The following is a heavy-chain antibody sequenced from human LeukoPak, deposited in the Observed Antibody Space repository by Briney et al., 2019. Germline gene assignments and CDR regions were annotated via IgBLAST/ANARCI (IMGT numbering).Heavy chain of an antibody. V-gene: IGHV3-73*01. CDR2: VRSKANSYAT. J-gene: IGHJ6*03. D-gene: IGHD3-22*01. CDR3: TSRDNYDSSYYMDV. Sequence: GGSLRLSCAASGFTFSGSLIHWVRQASGKGLEWVGLVRSKANSYATSYSASVKGRFTISRDDSKNTAYLQMSSLNTEDTAIYYCTSRDNYDSSYYMDVWGKGTTVTVSS. CDR1: GFTFSGSL.